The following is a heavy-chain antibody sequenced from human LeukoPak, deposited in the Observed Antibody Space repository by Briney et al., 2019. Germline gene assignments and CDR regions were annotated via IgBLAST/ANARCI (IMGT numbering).Heavy chain of an antibody. Sequence: SETLSLTCTVSGGSVSSDNSYWNWIRQPAGEGLEWIGRIYVDGSSTYNPSLKSRVTISVDSSKNQFSLRLSSMTAADTAVYYCARGYYYHRWGQGTLVTVSS. CDR2: IYVDGSS. D-gene: IGHD3-22*01. J-gene: IGHJ4*02. V-gene: IGHV4-61*02. CDR1: GGSVSSDNSY. CDR3: ARGYYYHR.